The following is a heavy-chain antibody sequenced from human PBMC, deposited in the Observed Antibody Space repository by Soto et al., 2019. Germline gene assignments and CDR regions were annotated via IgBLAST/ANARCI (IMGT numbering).Heavy chain of an antibody. V-gene: IGHV4-59*12. CDR3: ARGHQLLYMVWFDP. D-gene: IGHD2-2*02. J-gene: IGHJ5*02. CDR1: GGSISSYY. CDR2: IYYSGST. Sequence: KPSETLSLTCTVSGGSISSYYWSWIRQPPGKGLEWIGYIYYSGSTNYNPSLKSRVTISVDTSKNQFSLKLSSVTAADTAVYYCARGHQLLYMVWFDPWGQGTLVTVSS.